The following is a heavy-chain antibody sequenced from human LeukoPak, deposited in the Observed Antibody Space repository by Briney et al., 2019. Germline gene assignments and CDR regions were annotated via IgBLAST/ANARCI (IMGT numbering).Heavy chain of an antibody. D-gene: IGHD1-26*01. CDR3: AREVGRGFDY. CDR1: GYTFTRYG. V-gene: IGHV1-18*01. J-gene: IGHJ4*02. Sequence: ASVKVSCKASGYTFTRYGISWVRQAPGQRLEWMGWISAYNSNTHYAQKLQGRVTMTADTSTSTAYMEVRSLRSDDTAVYYCAREVGRGFDYWGQGTLVTVSS. CDR2: ISAYNSNT.